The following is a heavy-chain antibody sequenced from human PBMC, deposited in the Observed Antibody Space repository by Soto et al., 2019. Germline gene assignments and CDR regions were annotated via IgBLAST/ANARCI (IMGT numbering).Heavy chain of an antibody. J-gene: IGHJ6*02. CDR2: ISYDGSNK. D-gene: IGHD6-13*01. CDR1: GFTFSSYA. V-gene: IGHV3-30-3*01. Sequence: GGSLRLSCAASGFTFSSYAMHWVRQAPGKGLEWVAVISYDGSNKYYADSVKGRFTISRDNSKNTLYLQMNSLRAEDTAVYYCVRDLAAPLYSSTPYLVYGMDVWGQGTTVTVSS. CDR3: VRDLAAPLYSSTPYLVYGMDV.